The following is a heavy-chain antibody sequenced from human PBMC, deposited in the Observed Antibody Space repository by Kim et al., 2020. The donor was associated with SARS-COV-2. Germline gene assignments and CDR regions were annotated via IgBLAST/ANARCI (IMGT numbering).Heavy chain of an antibody. D-gene: IGHD3-22*01. V-gene: IGHV4-39*01. J-gene: IGHJ4*02. CDR3: ARLSPDSSGCVDC. CDR1: GGSISSSFNY. Sequence: SETLSLTCTVSGGSISSSFNYWGRIRQRPGKRLEWVGSGYDSGSTYDSPSLKRRITVSVDTPKNQFALKVTSVTAADTAVYFCARLSPDSSGCVDCRGQGILVTVSS. CDR2: GYDSGST.